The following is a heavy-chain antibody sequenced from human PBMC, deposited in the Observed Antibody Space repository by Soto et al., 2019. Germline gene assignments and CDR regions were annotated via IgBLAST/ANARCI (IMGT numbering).Heavy chain of an antibody. V-gene: IGHV3-30*18. CDR3: EKSIGLLSGYYYGMDV. D-gene: IGHD3-10*01. CDR2: ISYDGSNK. J-gene: IGHJ6*02. CDR1: GFTFSSYG. Sequence: QVQLVESGGGVVQPGRSLRLSCAASGFTFSSYGMHWVRQAPGRGLEWVAVISYDGSNKYYADSVKGRFTISRYNSKNTLYLQMNSLRAEDTAVYYCEKSIGLLSGYYYGMDVWGQGTTVTVSS.